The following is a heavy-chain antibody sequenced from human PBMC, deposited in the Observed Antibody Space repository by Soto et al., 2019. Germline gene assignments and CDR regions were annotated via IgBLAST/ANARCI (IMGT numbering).Heavy chain of an antibody. CDR1: GGTFSSYA. J-gene: IGHJ5*02. D-gene: IGHD5-12*01. CDR3: ARADYPFDP. V-gene: IGHV1-69*13. CDR2: IIPIFGTA. Sequence: GAPVKGSRKASGGTFSSYAISWVRQAPGQGLEWMGGIIPIFGTANYAQKFQGRVTITADESTSTAYMELSSLRSEDTAVYYCARADYPFDPWGQGLRSSSPQ.